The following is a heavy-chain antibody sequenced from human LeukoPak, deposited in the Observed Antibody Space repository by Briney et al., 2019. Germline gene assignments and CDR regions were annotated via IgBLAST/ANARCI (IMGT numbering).Heavy chain of an antibody. CDR1: GFTFSSYA. Sequence: GGSLRLSCAASGFTFSSYAMHWVRQAPGKGLEWVAVISYDGSNKYYADSVKGRFTISRDNSKNTLYLQMSSLRAEDTAVYYCAREVVVPASLYAFDIWGQGTMVTVSS. CDR2: ISYDGSNK. V-gene: IGHV3-30*04. J-gene: IGHJ3*02. D-gene: IGHD2-2*01. CDR3: AREVVVPASLYAFDI.